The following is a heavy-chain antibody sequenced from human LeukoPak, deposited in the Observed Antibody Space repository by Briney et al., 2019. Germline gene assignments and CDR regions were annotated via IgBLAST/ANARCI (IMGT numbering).Heavy chain of an antibody. CDR3: ARNCSTPSCYGEFDY. Sequence: SETLSLTCAVYGGSFSGYCWSWIRQPPGKGLEWIEEINHSGSTNYNPSLKSRVTISVDTSKNQFSLKLSSVTAADTAVYYCARNCSTPSCYGEFDYWGQGTLVTVSS. CDR1: GGSFSGYC. V-gene: IGHV4-34*01. D-gene: IGHD2-2*01. J-gene: IGHJ4*02. CDR2: INHSGST.